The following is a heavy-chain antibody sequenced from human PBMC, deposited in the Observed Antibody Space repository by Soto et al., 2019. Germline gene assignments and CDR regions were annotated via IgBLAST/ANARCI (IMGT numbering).Heavy chain of an antibody. V-gene: IGHV3-11*01. J-gene: IGHJ6*02. CDR3: ARALHYFCSSTSCYSSSGWYAHYYYGMDV. Sequence: GGSLRLSCAASGFTFSDYYMSWIRQAPGKGLEWVSYISSSGSTIYYADSVKGRFTISRDNAKNSLYLQMNSLRAEDTAVYYCARALHYFCSSTSCYSSSGWYAHYYYGMDVWGQGTTVTVSS. CDR1: GFTFSDYY. CDR2: ISSSGSTI. D-gene: IGHD2-2*02.